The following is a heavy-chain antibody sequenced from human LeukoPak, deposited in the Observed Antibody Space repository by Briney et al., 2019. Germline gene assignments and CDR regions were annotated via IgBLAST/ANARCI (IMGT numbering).Heavy chain of an antibody. Sequence: GGPLRLSCAASGFTFSSYGMHWVRQAPGKGLEWVAVISYDGSNKYYADSVKGRFTISRDNSKNTLYLQMNSLRAEDTAVYYCANRPYCSSTSCHYQLDYWGQGTLVTVSS. CDR3: ANRPYCSSTSCHYQLDY. D-gene: IGHD2-2*01. V-gene: IGHV3-30*18. CDR1: GFTFSSYG. CDR2: ISYDGSNK. J-gene: IGHJ4*02.